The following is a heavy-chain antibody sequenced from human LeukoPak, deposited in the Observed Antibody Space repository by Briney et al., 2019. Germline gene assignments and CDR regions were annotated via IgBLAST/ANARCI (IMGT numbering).Heavy chain of an antibody. Sequence: SQTLSLTCAVSGGSISSGGYSWSWIRQPPGKGLEWIGYIYHSGSTYYNPSLKSRVTVSVDRSKNQFSLKLSSVTAADTAVYYCARAKGDYRPLGYWGQGTLVTVSS. CDR1: GGSISSGGYS. V-gene: IGHV4-30-2*01. D-gene: IGHD4-17*01. J-gene: IGHJ4*02. CDR3: ARAKGDYRPLGY. CDR2: IYHSGST.